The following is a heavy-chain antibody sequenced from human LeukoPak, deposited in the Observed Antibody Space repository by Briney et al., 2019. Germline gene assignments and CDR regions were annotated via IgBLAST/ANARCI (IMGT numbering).Heavy chain of an antibody. Sequence: GGSLRLSCAASGFTFSTYSVNWVRQAPGKGLEWLSYITSTSSHIYYADSVKGRFTISRDNAKNSLYLQMNSLRAEDTAVYYCARGRREAYCGGDCYLQYGMDVWGQGTRSSSP. V-gene: IGHV3-21*05. CDR2: ITSTSSHI. CDR1: GFTFSTYS. D-gene: IGHD2-21*02. J-gene: IGHJ6*02. CDR3: ARGRREAYCGGDCYLQYGMDV.